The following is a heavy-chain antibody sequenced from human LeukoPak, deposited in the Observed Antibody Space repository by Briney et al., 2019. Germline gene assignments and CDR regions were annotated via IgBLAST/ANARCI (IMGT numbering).Heavy chain of an antibody. J-gene: IGHJ4*02. CDR2: IIPILGIA. V-gene: IGHV1-69*04. D-gene: IGHD1-1*01. CDR3: ARGSTGTRRFDY. CDR1: GYSFTGYY. Sequence: SVRVSCKASGYSFTGYYIHWMRQAPGQGLEWMGRIIPILGIANYAQKFQGRVTITADKSTSTAYMELSSLRSEDTAVYYCARGSTGTRRFDYWGQGTLVTVSS.